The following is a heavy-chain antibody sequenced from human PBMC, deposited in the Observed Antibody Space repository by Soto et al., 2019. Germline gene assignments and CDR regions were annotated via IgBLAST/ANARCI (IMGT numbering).Heavy chain of an antibody. CDR3: ARDDYYDTSGYLALFDY. Sequence: PVGSLRLSCAASGFTFSNYSMNWVRQAPGKGLEWVSYISSSSSTIYYADSVKGRFTISRDNAKNSLYLQMNSQRHEDTAVYYCARDDYYDTSGYLALFDYWGQGTLVTVSS. D-gene: IGHD3-22*01. CDR2: ISSSSSTI. CDR1: GFTFSNYS. J-gene: IGHJ4*02. V-gene: IGHV3-48*02.